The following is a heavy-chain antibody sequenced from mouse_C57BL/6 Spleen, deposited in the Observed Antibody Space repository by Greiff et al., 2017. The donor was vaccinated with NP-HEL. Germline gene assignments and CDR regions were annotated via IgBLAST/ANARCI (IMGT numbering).Heavy chain of an antibody. Sequence: EVKLMESGPGLVKPSQSLSLTCSVTGYSITSGYYWNWIRQFPGNKLEWMGYISYDGSNNYNPSLKNRISITRDTSKNQFFLKLNSVTTEDTATYYCARPYYGSTLWYFDVWGTGTTVTVSS. D-gene: IGHD1-1*01. CDR2: ISYDGSN. J-gene: IGHJ1*03. CDR1: GYSITSGYY. V-gene: IGHV3-6*01. CDR3: ARPYYGSTLWYFDV.